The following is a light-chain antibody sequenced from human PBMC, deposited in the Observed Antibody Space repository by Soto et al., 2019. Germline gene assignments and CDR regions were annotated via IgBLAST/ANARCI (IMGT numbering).Light chain of an antibody. J-gene: IGLJ2*01. CDR2: EVS. Sequence: QSVLTQPPSVSGAPGQRVTISCTGSSSNIGAGYDYVSWYQQHPGKAPKLMIYEVSNHPSGVSSRFSGSKSGNTASLTISGLQAEDEADYYCTSYTSSNTVLFGGGTKVTVL. CDR1: SSNIGAGYDY. CDR3: TSYTSSNTVL. V-gene: IGLV2-14*01.